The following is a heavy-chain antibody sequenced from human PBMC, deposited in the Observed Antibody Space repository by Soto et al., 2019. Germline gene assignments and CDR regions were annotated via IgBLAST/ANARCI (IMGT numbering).Heavy chain of an antibody. CDR3: ARAGGIVVVPAATKTNYYYYGMDV. CDR2: IIPIFGTA. J-gene: IGHJ6*02. V-gene: IGHV1-69*13. D-gene: IGHD2-2*01. CDR1: GGTFSSYA. Sequence: ASVKVSCKASGGTFSSYAISWVRQAPGQGLEWMGGIIPIFGTANYAQKFQGRVTITADESTSTAYMELSSLRSEDTAVYYCARAGGIVVVPAATKTNYYYYGMDVWGQGTTVTVSS.